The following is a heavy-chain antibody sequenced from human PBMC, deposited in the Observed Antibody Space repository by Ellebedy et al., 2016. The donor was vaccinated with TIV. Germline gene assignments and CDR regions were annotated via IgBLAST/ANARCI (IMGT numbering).Heavy chain of an antibody. J-gene: IGHJ4*02. CDR3: TTYVQRGDEGY. CDR1: GFTFSSYA. D-gene: IGHD3-10*02. Sequence: PGGSLRLSCAASGFTFSSYAMSWVRQAPGKGLEWVSTVTGSGSSTYYADSVKGRFTFSRDNARRSLYLQMNSLRVEDTAVYYCTTYVQRGDEGYWGQGTLVTVSS. CDR2: VTGSGSST. V-gene: IGHV3-23*01.